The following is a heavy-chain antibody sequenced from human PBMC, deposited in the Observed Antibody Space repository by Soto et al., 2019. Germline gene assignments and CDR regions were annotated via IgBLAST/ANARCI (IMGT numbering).Heavy chain of an antibody. D-gene: IGHD2-15*01. CDR1: GYTFTSYG. Sequence: ASVKVSCKASGYTFTSYGISWVRQAPGQGLEWMGWSSASNGNTNYAQKLQGRVTMTTDTATSTAYMERRGLRSDDTAVYYCARHPPSLLGGGCNAAFLDYWGQGTLVTVSS. CDR2: SSASNGNT. J-gene: IGHJ4*02. V-gene: IGHV1-18*04. CDR3: ARHPPSLLGGGCNAAFLDY.